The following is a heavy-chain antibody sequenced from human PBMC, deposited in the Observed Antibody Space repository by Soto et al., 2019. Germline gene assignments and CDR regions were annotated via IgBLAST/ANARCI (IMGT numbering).Heavy chain of an antibody. CDR2: ISNHGRTA. CDR1: GFNFRDYA. CDR3: VMGYFSDY. V-gene: IGHV3-64D*08. D-gene: IGHD3-16*01. Sequence: GGSLRLSCSASGFNFRDYAMVWVRQAPGKGLEYVSAISNHGRTAFYADSVNDRFIVSRDNSENTLSLHMSSLRADDSAVYYFVMGYFSDYWGQGTLVT. J-gene: IGHJ4*02.